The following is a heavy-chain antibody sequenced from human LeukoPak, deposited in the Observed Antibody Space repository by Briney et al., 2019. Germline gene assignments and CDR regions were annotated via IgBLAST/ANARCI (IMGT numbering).Heavy chain of an antibody. CDR1: AYSISSGYY. Sequence: SETLSLTCTVSAYSISSGYYWGWIRQPPGRWLEWIVTIYHSGSTYYNPSLKSRVTISVDTSKNQFSLKLNSVTAADTAVYYCARLEHSSGIDYWGQGTLVTVSS. CDR2: IYHSGST. CDR3: ARLEHSSGIDY. D-gene: IGHD6-19*01. J-gene: IGHJ4*02. V-gene: IGHV4-38-2*02.